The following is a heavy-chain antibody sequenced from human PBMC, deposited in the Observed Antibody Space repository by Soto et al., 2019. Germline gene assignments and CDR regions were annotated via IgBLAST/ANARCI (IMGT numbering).Heavy chain of an antibody. J-gene: IGHJ6*02. Sequence: SVKVSCKASGGTFSSYAISWVRQAPGQGLEWMGGITPIFGTANYAQKFQGRVTITADESTSTAYMELSSLRSEDTAVYYCARDLHTKTFIDIVLVPAAHYYYYYGMDVWGQGTTVTVSS. D-gene: IGHD2-2*01. V-gene: IGHV1-69*13. CDR1: GGTFSSYA. CDR3: ARDLHTKTFIDIVLVPAAHYYYYYGMDV. CDR2: ITPIFGTA.